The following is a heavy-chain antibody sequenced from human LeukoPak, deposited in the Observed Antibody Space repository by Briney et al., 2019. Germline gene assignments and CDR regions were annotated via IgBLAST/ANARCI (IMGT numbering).Heavy chain of an antibody. D-gene: IGHD6-19*01. CDR1: GGSFSGYY. V-gene: IGHV4-34*01. CDR2: INHSGST. J-gene: IGHJ6*03. CDR3: ARGAVAGTGYYYMDV. Sequence: SETLFLTCAVYGGSFSGYYWSWTRQPPGKGLEWIGEINHSGSTNYNPSLKSRVTISVDTSKNQFSLKLSSVTAADTAVYYCARGAVAGTGYYYMDVWGKGTTVTVSS.